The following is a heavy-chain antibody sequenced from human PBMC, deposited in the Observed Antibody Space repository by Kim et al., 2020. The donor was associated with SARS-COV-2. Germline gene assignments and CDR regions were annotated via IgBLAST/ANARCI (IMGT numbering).Heavy chain of an antibody. CDR3: AKGEYYDSLTGSDY. Sequence: ADSVKGRLTISRDNSKNTLYLQMNSLRAEDTAVYYCAKGEYYDSLTGSDYWGQGTLVTVSS. V-gene: IGHV3-30*02. J-gene: IGHJ4*02. D-gene: IGHD3-9*01.